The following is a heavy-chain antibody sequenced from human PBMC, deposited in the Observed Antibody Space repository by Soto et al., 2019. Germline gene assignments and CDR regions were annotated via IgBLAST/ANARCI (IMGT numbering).Heavy chain of an antibody. J-gene: IGHJ4*02. V-gene: IGHV4-4*02. CDR2: IHHSGST. D-gene: IGHD6-19*01. CDR1: SASIISEQR. Sequence: QMQLQESGPGLVKPSETLSLTCAVSSASIISEQRWSWVRQPPGKGLEWIGEIHHSGSTNNNPSLRSRVTPSXXKSKNQFSLNLNSVTAADTAVYYCARSFGWYAIDQWGQGTLVIVSS. CDR3: ARSFGWYAIDQ.